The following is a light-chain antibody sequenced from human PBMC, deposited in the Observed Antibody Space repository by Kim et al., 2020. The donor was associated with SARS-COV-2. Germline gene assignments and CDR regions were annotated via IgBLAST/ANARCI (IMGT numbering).Light chain of an antibody. Sequence: ASIVDPITITCRASQSISPFLNWYQQKPGKAPELLIYAASSLRSGVPSRFSASGSGTDFTLTITSLQPEDFATYYCQQSYSTPPTFGGGTKVDIK. CDR3: QQSYSTPPT. J-gene: IGKJ4*01. CDR1: QSISPF. V-gene: IGKV1-39*01. CDR2: AAS.